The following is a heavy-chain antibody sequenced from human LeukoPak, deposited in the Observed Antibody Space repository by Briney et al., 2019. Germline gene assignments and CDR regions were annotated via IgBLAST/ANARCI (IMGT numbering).Heavy chain of an antibody. V-gene: IGHV3-33*01. Sequence: PGGSLRLSCAASGFIFSNYGMHGVRQAPGKGLEGVAVIWFDGSNQYHADAVKGRFTISRDNSKNTLYLQMSSLRAEDTALYYCARDDFAGDSSGYIDYWGQGTLVTVSS. D-gene: IGHD3-22*01. CDR3: ARDDFAGDSSGYIDY. CDR1: GFIFSNYG. J-gene: IGHJ4*02. CDR2: IWFDGSNQ.